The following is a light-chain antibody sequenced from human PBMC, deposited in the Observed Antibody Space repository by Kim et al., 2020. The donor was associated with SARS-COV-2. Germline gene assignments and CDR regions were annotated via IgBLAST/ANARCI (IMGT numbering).Light chain of an antibody. CDR3: QQYYTTPRLT. CDR2: WAS. Sequence: DIVMTQSPDSLSVSLGERATINCKSSQNVLYSSNNKNYLAWYQQKPGQPPKLLIYWASTRESGVPDRFSGSGSGTDFTLTISSLQAEDVAVYYCQQYYTTPRLTFGGGTKVDLK. V-gene: IGKV4-1*01. J-gene: IGKJ4*01. CDR1: QNVLYSSNNKNY.